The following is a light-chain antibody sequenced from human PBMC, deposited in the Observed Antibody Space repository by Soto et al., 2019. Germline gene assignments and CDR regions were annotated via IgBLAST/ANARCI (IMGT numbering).Light chain of an antibody. V-gene: IGLV2-23*03. CDR3: YSFAGSTTFSYV. Sequence: QSALTQPASVSGSPGQSINISCTGTSSDVVTYNLVSWYQQHPGKAPTVLIYEGTKRPSGVSNRFSGSKPGNTASLTISGLQTEDEADYYCYSFAGSTTFSYVFGPGTQLTVL. J-gene: IGLJ1*01. CDR1: SSDVVTYNL. CDR2: EGT.